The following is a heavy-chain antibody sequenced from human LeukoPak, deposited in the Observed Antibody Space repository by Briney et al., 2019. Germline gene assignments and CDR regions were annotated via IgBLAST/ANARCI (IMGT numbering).Heavy chain of an antibody. V-gene: IGHV3-48*03. CDR2: ISSSGSTI. CDR1: GFTFSSYE. CDR3: ARVGYSSDY. Sequence: GGSLTLSCAASGFTFSSYEVKWVRQAPGKGLEWVSYISSSGSTIYYADSVKGRFTIPRDNAKNSLYLQMNSLRAEDTAVYYCARVGYSSDYWGQGTLVTVSS. D-gene: IGHD6-13*01. J-gene: IGHJ4*02.